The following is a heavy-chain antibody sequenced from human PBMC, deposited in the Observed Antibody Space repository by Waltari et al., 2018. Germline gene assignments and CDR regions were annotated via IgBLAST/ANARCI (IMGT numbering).Heavy chain of an antibody. CDR1: GFTFSSYS. D-gene: IGHD3-22*01. CDR3: ARDYDSTPYGMDV. J-gene: IGHJ6*02. CDR2: ISSSSSYI. Sequence: EVQLVESGGGLVKPGGSLRLSCAASGFTFSSYSMNWVRQAPGKGLEWVSSISSSSSYIYYADSVKGRFTIARDNAKNSLYLQMNSLRAEDTAVYYWARDYDSTPYGMDVWGQGTTVTVSS. V-gene: IGHV3-21*01.